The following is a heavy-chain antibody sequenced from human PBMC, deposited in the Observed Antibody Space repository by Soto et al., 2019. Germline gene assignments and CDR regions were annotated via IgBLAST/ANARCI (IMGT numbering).Heavy chain of an antibody. D-gene: IGHD4-4*01. V-gene: IGHV3-23*01. Sequence: EVQLLESGGGLVQPGGSLRLSCAASGFTFSNNAMSWVRQAPGKGLEWVSGISGGGSNTFYADSVKGRFTISRDNSKNTLLLQMNSLGAEDTAVYYCAKDSNKYSSSLRGRYFDYWGQGIGVTVSS. CDR1: GFTFSNNA. J-gene: IGHJ4*02. CDR3: AKDSNKYSSSLRGRYFDY. CDR2: ISGGGSNT.